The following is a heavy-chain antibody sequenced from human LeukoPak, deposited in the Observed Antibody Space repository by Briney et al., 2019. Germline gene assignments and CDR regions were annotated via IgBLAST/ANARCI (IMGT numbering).Heavy chain of an antibody. V-gene: IGHV3-33*01. Sequence: GGSLRLSCAASGFTFSSFGMHWVRQAPGKGLEWVAVIWDDGSKKHYADSVKGRFTISRDNSKNTLCLQMDSLRAEDTAVYYCARNLGSCSDGTCYEDFWGQGTLVTVSS. CDR1: GFTFSSFG. CDR3: ARNLGSCSDGTCYEDF. J-gene: IGHJ4*02. CDR2: IWDDGSKK. D-gene: IGHD2-15*01.